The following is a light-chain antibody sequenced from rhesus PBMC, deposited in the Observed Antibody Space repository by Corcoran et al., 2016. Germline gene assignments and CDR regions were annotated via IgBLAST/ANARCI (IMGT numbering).Light chain of an antibody. CDR1: ENVNNY. Sequence: DIQMTQSPSSLSASVGDRVTITCRASENVNNYLNWYQPKPGKAPTLLNYKASFLQSGVPSRFSGSGSGTDYTFTISSLQPEDVATYSCQHAYSTPWTFGHGTKVEI. CDR3: QHAYSTPWT. V-gene: IGKV1-74*01. J-gene: IGKJ1*01. CDR2: KAS.